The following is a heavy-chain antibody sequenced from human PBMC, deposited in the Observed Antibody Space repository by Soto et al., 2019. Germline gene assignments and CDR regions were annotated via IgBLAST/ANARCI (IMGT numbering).Heavy chain of an antibody. Sequence: QAQLVQSGAEVKKPGASVKVSCKSSGYTFTSYGLTWVRQAPGQGLEWMGWISAYNYKTMYAQKFQDSVTMTIDITKTTAYLDLKSLQSGDTAVYYCARDTHGDGKYYGMDVWGQGTTVTVSS. CDR3: ARDTHGDGKYYGMDV. J-gene: IGHJ6*02. CDR1: GYTFTSYG. D-gene: IGHD2-21*01. CDR2: ISAYNYKT. V-gene: IGHV1-18*01.